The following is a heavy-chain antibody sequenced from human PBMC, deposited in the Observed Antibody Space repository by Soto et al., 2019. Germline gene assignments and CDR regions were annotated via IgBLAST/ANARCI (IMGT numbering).Heavy chain of an antibody. CDR2: ISISSGNT. CDR3: ARSYNYGSYWYFDL. J-gene: IGHJ2*01. CDR1: GYTFSDYG. Sequence: QVQLGQSGAEVKKPGASVKVSCKASGYTFSDYGITWVRQAPGQGLEWMGWISISSGNTHFEESLQVRVTMTSDKTSTAYMGLWSLRSDDSAMYYCARSYNYGSYWYFDLWGRGTLVTVSS. V-gene: IGHV1-18*04. D-gene: IGHD3-10*01.